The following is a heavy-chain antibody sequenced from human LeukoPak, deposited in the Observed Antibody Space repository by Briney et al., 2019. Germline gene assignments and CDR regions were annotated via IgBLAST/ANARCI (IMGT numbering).Heavy chain of an antibody. Sequence: GGSLRLSCAASGFTFSSYWMHWVRQAPGKGLVWVARIKSDGSTNYADSVKGRFTISRDNAKNTLSLQMNSLRAEDTGVYYCARAPSEIGGYYPEYFRHWGQGTLVTVSS. CDR1: GFTFSSYW. V-gene: IGHV3-74*01. CDR2: IKSDGST. D-gene: IGHD3-22*01. CDR3: ARAPSEIGGYYPEYFRH. J-gene: IGHJ1*01.